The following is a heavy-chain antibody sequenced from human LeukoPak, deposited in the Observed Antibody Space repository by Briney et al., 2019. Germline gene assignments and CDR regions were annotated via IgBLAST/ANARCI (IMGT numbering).Heavy chain of an antibody. Sequence: ASVKVSCKASGGTFSSYSISWVRQAPGQGLEWMGRIIPMFGTTSYAQKFQGRVTITTDESTSTAYMELSSLRSEDTAVYYCARSLDYGTTLFDYWGQGTLVTVSS. D-gene: IGHD4-17*01. CDR3: ARSLDYGTTLFDY. CDR1: GGTFSSYS. CDR2: IIPMFGTT. V-gene: IGHV1-69*05. J-gene: IGHJ4*02.